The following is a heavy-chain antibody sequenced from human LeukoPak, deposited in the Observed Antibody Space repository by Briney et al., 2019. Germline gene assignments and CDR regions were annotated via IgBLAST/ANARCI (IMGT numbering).Heavy chain of an antibody. CDR2: IIAYNGNA. V-gene: IGHV1-18*04. CDR1: GYTFTSYG. J-gene: IGHJ4*02. Sequence: SVKVSCKASGYTFTSYGISWVRQAPGQGLEWMGWIIAYNGNANYSQKLQGRVTMTTDTSTSTAYMELRSLRSDDTAVYYCARGRGYCSSISCLPEGYWGQGTLVTVSS. D-gene: IGHD2-2*01. CDR3: ARGRGYCSSISCLPEGY.